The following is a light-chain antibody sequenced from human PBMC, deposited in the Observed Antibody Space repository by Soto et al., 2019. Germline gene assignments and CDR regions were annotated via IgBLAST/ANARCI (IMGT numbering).Light chain of an antibody. V-gene: IGKV3-11*01. CDR3: QQRTNWPPLT. Sequence: EIVLTQSPATLSLSPGERSTLSCRASQSVSNYLAWYQQKPGQAPRLLIYDTSNRATGIPARFSGSGSGTDFTLTISSLEPEDFAVYYCQQRTNWPPLTFGPGTRLEIK. CDR2: DTS. J-gene: IGKJ5*01. CDR1: QSVSNY.